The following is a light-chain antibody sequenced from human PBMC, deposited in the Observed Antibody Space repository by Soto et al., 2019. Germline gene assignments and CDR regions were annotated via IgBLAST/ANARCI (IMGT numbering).Light chain of an antibody. CDR3: QQYGSSPPYT. Sequence: EIVLTQSPGTLSLSPGERATLSCRASQSVSSSYLAWYQQKPGQAPRLLLYGASSRATGIQDSFSGSGSGTDFALTISRLEPDDFAVYCCQQYGSSPPYTFGQGTKLEIK. CDR1: QSVSSSY. J-gene: IGKJ2*01. V-gene: IGKV3-20*01. CDR2: GAS.